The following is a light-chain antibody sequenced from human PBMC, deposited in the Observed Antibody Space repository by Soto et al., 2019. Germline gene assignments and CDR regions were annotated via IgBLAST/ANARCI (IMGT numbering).Light chain of an antibody. CDR3: QQYGSSRIT. Sequence: EIVLTQSPGTLSLSPVERATLSCRASQSVSNNYLAWYQQKPGQAPRLLIYGASNRATGIPDRFSGSGSGTDFTLTISRLEPEDFAVYYCQQYGSSRITFGQGTRLEIK. V-gene: IGKV3-20*01. CDR1: QSVSNNY. CDR2: GAS. J-gene: IGKJ5*01.